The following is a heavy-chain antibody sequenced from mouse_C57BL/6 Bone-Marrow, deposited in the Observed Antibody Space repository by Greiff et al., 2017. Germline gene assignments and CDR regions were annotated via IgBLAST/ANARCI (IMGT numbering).Heavy chain of an antibody. CDR2: ISDGGSYT. Sequence: EVKLVESGGGLVKPGGSLKLSCAASGFTFSSYAMSWVRQTPEKRLEWVATISDGGSYTYYPDNVKGRFTISRDNAKNNLYLQMSHLKSEDTAMYYCASEGYYFDYWGQGTTLTVSS. CDR3: ASEGYYFDY. CDR1: GFTFSSYA. V-gene: IGHV5-4*03. J-gene: IGHJ2*01.